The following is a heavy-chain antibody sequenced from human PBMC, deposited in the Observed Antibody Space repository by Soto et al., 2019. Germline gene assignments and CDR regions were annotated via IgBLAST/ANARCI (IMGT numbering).Heavy chain of an antibody. CDR1: GFTFSDHA. CDR3: ARNKGIGISYYCYTLDV. D-gene: IGHD2-15*01. J-gene: IGHJ6*02. V-gene: IGHV3-30-3*01. Sequence: GGSLRRSCAASGFTFSDHAMHWVRQAPGKGLEWVAVIPYDVTNKYYSDSVKGRFTISRDNSENTLYLQMNSLRGDDTAVYYCARNKGIGISYYCYTLDVWGQGTTVTVSS. CDR2: IPYDVTNK.